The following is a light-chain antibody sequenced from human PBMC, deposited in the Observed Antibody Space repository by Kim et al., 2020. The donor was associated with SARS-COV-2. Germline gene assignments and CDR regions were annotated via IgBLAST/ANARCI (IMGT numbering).Light chain of an antibody. CDR1: SANIGSNY. Sequence: ELTQPPSASGTPGQRVTISCSGSSANIGSNYVYWYQQLPGTAPKLLIYRNNQRPSGVPDRFSGSKSGTSASLAISGLRSEDESDYYCAAWDDSLSGFYVFGTGTKVTVL. J-gene: IGLJ1*01. CDR3: AAWDDSLSGFYV. V-gene: IGLV1-47*01. CDR2: RNN.